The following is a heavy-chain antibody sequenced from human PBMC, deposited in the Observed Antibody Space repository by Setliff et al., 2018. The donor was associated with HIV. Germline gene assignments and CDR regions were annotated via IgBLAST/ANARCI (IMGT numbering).Heavy chain of an antibody. CDR1: NGSFSGYY. V-gene: IGHV4-34*01. CDR3: ARQGRGWSFYYYYMDV. D-gene: IGHD2-21*01. J-gene: IGHJ6*03. CDR2: INHSGST. Sequence: SETLSLTCAVYNGSFSGYYWSWIRQPPGKGLEWIGEINHSGSTNCNPSLKSRVTISVDTSKNQFSLKLPSVTAADTAVYYCARQGRGWSFYYYYMDVWGKGTTVTVSS.